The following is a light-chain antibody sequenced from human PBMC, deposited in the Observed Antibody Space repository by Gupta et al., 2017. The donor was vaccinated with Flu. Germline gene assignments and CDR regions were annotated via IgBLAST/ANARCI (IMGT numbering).Light chain of an antibody. Sequence: SSDVGGYYDVSWHQQHPGKAPQLILYEVSNRPSGVSNRFSGSKSGNTASLTISGLQAEDEDYYYCSSYTSSSTPYVFGTGTKVTVL. CDR1: SSDVGGYYD. J-gene: IGLJ1*01. V-gene: IGLV2-14*01. CDR3: SSYTSSSTPYV. CDR2: EVS.